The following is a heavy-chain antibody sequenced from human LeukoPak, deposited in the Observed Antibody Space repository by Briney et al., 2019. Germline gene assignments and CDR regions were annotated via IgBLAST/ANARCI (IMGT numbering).Heavy chain of an antibody. D-gene: IGHD3-9*01. V-gene: IGHV1-18*01. CDR2: ISAYNGNT. Sequence: ASVKVSCKASGYTFTSYGISWVRQAPGQGLEWMGWISAYNGNTNYAQKLQGRVTMTTDTSTSTAYMELRSLRSDDTAVYYCARVGHDILTGYVDYYYMDVWGKGTTVTVSS. CDR3: ARVGHDILTGYVDYYYMDV. CDR1: GYTFTSYG. J-gene: IGHJ6*03.